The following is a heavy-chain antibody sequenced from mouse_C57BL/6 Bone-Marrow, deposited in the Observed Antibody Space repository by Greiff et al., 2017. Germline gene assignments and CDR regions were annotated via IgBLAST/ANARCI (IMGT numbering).Heavy chain of an antibody. Sequence: QVHVKQPGAELVKPGASVKMSCKASGYTFTSYWITWVKQRPGQGLEWIGDIYPGSGSTNYNEKFKSKATLTVDTSSSTAYMQLSSLTSEDSAVYYCARGYYGSSYGFAYWGQGTLVTVSA. CDR1: GYTFTSYW. J-gene: IGHJ3*01. CDR2: IYPGSGST. D-gene: IGHD1-1*01. V-gene: IGHV1-55*01. CDR3: ARGYYGSSYGFAY.